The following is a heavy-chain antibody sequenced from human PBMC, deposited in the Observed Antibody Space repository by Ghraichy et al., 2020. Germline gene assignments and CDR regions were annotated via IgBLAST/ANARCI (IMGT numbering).Heavy chain of an antibody. CDR3: AKCAIDYYDSSGYYWGLPYYFDY. J-gene: IGHJ4*02. V-gene: IGHV3-23*01. D-gene: IGHD3-22*01. CDR2: ISGSGGST. Sequence: GGSLRLSFAASGFTFSSYAMSWVRQAPGKGLEWVSAISGSGGSTYYADSVKGRFTISRDNSKNTLYLQMNSLRAEDTAVYYCAKCAIDYYDSSGYYWGLPYYFDYWGQGTLVTVSS. CDR1: GFTFSSYA.